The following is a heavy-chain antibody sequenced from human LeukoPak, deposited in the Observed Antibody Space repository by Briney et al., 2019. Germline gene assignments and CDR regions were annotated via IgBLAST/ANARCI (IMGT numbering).Heavy chain of an antibody. D-gene: IGHD6-19*01. J-gene: IGHJ4*02. CDR3: AKDLFIAVAGPDY. CDR2: ISGSGGST. V-gene: IGHV3-23*01. CDR1: GFTFSSYS. Sequence: GGSLRLSCAASGFTFSSYSMNWVRQAPGKGLEWVSAISGSGGSTYYADSVKGRFTISRDNSKNTLYLQMNSLRAEDTAVYYCAKDLFIAVAGPDYWGQGTLVTVSS.